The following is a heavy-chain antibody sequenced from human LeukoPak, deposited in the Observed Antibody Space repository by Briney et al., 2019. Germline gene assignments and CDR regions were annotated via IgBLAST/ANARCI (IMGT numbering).Heavy chain of an antibody. CDR2: VSTTGGST. CDR1: SFTFSSYV. Sequence: GGSLRLSCGASSFTFSSYVMSWVRQAPGKGLEWVSTVSTTGGSTYYADSVKGRFTISRDNSKKTLYLQMNSLRAEDTAVYYCAKDSKIVGPTFRSYHYMDVWGKGTTVTVSS. D-gene: IGHD1-26*01. J-gene: IGHJ6*03. CDR3: AKDSKIVGPTFRSYHYMDV. V-gene: IGHV3-23*01.